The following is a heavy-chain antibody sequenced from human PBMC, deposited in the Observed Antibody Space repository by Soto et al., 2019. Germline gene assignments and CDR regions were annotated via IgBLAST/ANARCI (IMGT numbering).Heavy chain of an antibody. D-gene: IGHD3-10*01. CDR1: GYTFTSYY. V-gene: IGHV1-46*01. J-gene: IGHJ5*02. Sequence: ASVKVSCTASGYTFTSYYMHWVRQAPGQGLEWMGIITVGSGNTNYAQKFQERVTITRDTSTSTAHMELSSLRSEDTAVYYCAAEGTYYYDSGSRKWFDPWGQGTLVTSPQ. CDR2: ITVGSGNT. CDR3: AAEGTYYYDSGSRKWFDP.